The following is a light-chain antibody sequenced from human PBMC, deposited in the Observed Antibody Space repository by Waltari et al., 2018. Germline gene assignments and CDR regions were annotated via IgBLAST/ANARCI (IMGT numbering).Light chain of an antibody. CDR2: TGS. CDR3: MQRVDFPYT. CDR1: ESLFDDDDRKSY. J-gene: IGKJ2*01. Sequence: DIVLTQTPRSLSVTPGEPASISCRSSESLFDDDDRKSYLDWYLQKPGQSPQLLIHTGSYRASGVPDRFSGSVTGSDFTLTISRVEADDVGLYYCMQRVDFPYTFGQGTRLEIK. V-gene: IGKV2-40*01.